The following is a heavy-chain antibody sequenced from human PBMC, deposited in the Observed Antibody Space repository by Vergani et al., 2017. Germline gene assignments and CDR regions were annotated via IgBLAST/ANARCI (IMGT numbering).Heavy chain of an antibody. D-gene: IGHD7-27*01. CDR2: INTGNGNT. V-gene: IGHV1-3*04. J-gene: IGHJ5*02. CDR1: GYTFTNYA. CDR3: ARCRIELGISGWFDP. Sequence: QVQLVQSGAEVKKPGASVKVSCKASGYTFTNYAMHWVRQAPGHRLEWMGWINTGNGNTKYSQKFQGRVTITRDTSASTAYMELSSLRSEDTSVYYCARCRIELGISGWFDPWGQGTLVTVSS.